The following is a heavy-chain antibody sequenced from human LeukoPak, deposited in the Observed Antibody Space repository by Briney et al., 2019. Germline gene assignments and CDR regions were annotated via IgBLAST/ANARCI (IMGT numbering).Heavy chain of an antibody. D-gene: IGHD6-6*01. V-gene: IGHV3-74*01. J-gene: IGHJ4*02. CDR3: AKDRGIAARPRGYYFDY. Sequence: GGSLRLSCAASGFTFSTSWMHWVRQAPGKGLVWVSRINSDGSATTDADSVKGRFTISRDNSKNTLYLQMNSLRAEDTAVYYCAKDRGIAARPRGYYFDYWGQGTLVTVSS. CDR1: GFTFSTSW. CDR2: INSDGSAT.